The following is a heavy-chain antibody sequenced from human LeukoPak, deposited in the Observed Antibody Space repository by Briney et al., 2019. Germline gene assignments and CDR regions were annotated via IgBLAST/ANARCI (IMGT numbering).Heavy chain of an antibody. CDR2: INSDGSST. D-gene: IGHD4-17*01. V-gene: IGHV3-74*01. Sequence: GGSLRLSCAASGFTLSSYWMHWVRQAPGKGLVWVSRINSDGSSTSYADSVKGRFTISRDNAKNTLYLQMNSLRAEDTAVYYCARDDYGDYQFDCWGQGTLVTVSS. J-gene: IGHJ4*02. CDR1: GFTLSSYW. CDR3: ARDDYGDYQFDC.